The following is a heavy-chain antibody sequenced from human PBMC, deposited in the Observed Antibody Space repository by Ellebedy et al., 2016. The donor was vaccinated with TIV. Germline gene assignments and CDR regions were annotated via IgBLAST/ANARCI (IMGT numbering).Heavy chain of an antibody. CDR2: MNPNSGNT. Sequence: ASVKVSXKASGYTFTTYGITWVRQAPGQGLEWMGWMNPNSGNTGYAQKFQGRVTMTRNTSISTAYMELSSLRSEDTAVYYCARARNYDFWSGYLRYYFDYWGQGTLVTVSS. D-gene: IGHD3-3*01. V-gene: IGHV1-8*02. CDR1: GYTFTTYG. J-gene: IGHJ4*02. CDR3: ARARNYDFWSGYLRYYFDY.